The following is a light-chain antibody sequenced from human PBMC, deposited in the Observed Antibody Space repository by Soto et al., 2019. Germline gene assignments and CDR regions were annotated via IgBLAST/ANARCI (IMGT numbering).Light chain of an antibody. V-gene: IGKV3-11*01. J-gene: IGKJ1*01. CDR1: QNISTF. CDR2: GAS. CDR3: QQHSHWPPWT. Sequence: EVVLTHSPATLSLSPGERATLSCRASQNISTFLDWYQQKPGQAPRLLIYGASNRATGIPARFSGSGSGTDFTLTISSLESEDFAVYYCQQHSHWPPWTFGQGTRVEI.